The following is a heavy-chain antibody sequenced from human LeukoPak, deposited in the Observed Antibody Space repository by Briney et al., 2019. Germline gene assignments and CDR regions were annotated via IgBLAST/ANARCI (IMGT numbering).Heavy chain of an antibody. V-gene: IGHV1-18*01. CDR3: ARAPDFDYVWGSYRPNFDY. CDR1: GGTFSSYA. D-gene: IGHD3-16*02. CDR2: ISAYNGNT. J-gene: IGHJ4*02. Sequence: ASVKVSCKASGGTFSSYAISWVRQAPGQGLEWMGWISAYNGNTNYAQKLQGRVTMTTDTSTSTAYMELRSLRSDDTAVYYCARAPDFDYVWGSYRPNFDYWGQGTLVTVSS.